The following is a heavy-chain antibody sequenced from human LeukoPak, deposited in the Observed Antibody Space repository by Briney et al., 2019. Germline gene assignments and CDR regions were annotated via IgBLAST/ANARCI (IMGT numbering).Heavy chain of an antibody. CDR1: GFTFGDYG. CDR2: IRSKTYGGTT. V-gene: IGHV3-49*03. J-gene: IGHJ4*02. CDR3: ALYFYDRSDIGY. Sequence: SGGSLRLSCTISGFTFGDYGMHWFRQAPGKGLEWVSFIRSKTYGGTTEHATSVKGRFTFSRDDSKSIAYLQMNSLRTDDTAMYYCALYFYDRSDIGYWGQGTLVTVSS. D-gene: IGHD3-22*01.